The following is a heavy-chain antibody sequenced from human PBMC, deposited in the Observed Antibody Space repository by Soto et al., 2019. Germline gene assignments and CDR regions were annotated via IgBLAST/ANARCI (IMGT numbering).Heavy chain of an antibody. CDR3: AREGQYDILTGYRHHFDC. D-gene: IGHD3-9*01. J-gene: IGHJ4*02. Sequence: EVQLVESGGGLVQPGRSLRLSCAASGFTVSSNYMSWVRQAPGKGLEWVSVIYSGGGTKYADSVKGRFTISSDNSKNTLYLQMDSLRVEDTAVYYCAREGQYDILTGYRHHFDCWGQGTLVTVSS. V-gene: IGHV3-66*01. CDR1: GFTVSSNY. CDR2: IYSGGGT.